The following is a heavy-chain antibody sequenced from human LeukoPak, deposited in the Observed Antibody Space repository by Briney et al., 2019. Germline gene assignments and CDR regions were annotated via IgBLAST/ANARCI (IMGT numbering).Heavy chain of an antibody. D-gene: IGHD3-10*01. V-gene: IGHV4-34*01. CDR1: GGSFSGYY. CDR2: INHSGST. J-gene: IGHJ4*02. Sequence: PSETLSLTCAVYGGSFSGYYWSWIRQPPGKGLEWIGEINHSGSTNYNPSLKSRVTISVDTSKNQFSLKLSSVTAADTAVYYCARGGGSRFRTYNFDYWGQGTLVTVSS. CDR3: ARGGGSRFRTYNFDY.